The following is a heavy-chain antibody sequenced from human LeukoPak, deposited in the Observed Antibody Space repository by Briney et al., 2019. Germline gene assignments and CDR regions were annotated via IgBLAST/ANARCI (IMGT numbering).Heavy chain of an antibody. Sequence: GGSLRLSCAASGFTFDDYAMHWVRQAPGKGLEWVAVISYDGSNKYYADSVKGRFTISRDNSKNTLYLQMNSLRAEDTAVYYCARDWYGITMIVVVITIPGYWGQGTLVTVSS. J-gene: IGHJ4*02. CDR3: ARDWYGITMIVVVITIPGY. CDR2: ISYDGSNK. CDR1: GFTFDDYA. V-gene: IGHV3-30-3*01. D-gene: IGHD3-22*01.